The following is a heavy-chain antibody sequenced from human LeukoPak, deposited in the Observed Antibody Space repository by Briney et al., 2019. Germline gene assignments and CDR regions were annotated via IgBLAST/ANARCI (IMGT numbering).Heavy chain of an antibody. CDR3: ARGTLRYDY. J-gene: IGHJ4*02. D-gene: IGHD3-9*01. Sequence: SQTLSLTCAVSGGSISSGGYSWSWIRQPPGKGLEWIGYIYHSGSTYYNPSLKSRVTISVDRSKNQFSLKLSSVTAADTAVYYCARGTLRYDYWGQGTLVTVSS. V-gene: IGHV4-30-2*01. CDR1: GGSISSGGYS. CDR2: IYHSGST.